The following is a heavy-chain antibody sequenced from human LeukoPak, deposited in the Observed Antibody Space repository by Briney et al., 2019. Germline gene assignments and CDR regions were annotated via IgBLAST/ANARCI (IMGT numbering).Heavy chain of an antibody. CDR1: GYTFTSYY. CDR2: INPSGGST. V-gene: IGHV1-46*01. J-gene: IGHJ6*02. CDR3: ARDSGYDATLDYYYYGMDV. D-gene: IGHD5-12*01. Sequence: ASVKVSCKASGYTFTSYYMHWVRQAPGQGLEWMGIINPSGGSTSYAQKFQGRVTMTRATSTSTVYMELSSLRSEDTAVYYCARDSGYDATLDYYYYGMDVWGQGTTVTVSS.